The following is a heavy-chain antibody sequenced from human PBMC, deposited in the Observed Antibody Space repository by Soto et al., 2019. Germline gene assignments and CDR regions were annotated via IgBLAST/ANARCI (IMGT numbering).Heavy chain of an antibody. D-gene: IGHD1-26*01. CDR2: IYYSGST. J-gene: IGHJ6*03. V-gene: IGHV4-59*08. CDR3: ARLGGFYTYLEF. CDR1: YGSISSYY. Sequence: SQPLSVTCPVSYGSISSYYLTLILQPPGKVLEFIWYIYYSGSTNYNPSLKSRVTISVATSKTQFSLKLSSVTAADTAVYYCARLGGFYTYLEFWGKGTTVTVSS.